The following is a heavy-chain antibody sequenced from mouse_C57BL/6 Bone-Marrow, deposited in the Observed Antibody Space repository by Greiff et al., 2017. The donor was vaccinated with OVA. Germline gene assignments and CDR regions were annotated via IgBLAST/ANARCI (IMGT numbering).Heavy chain of an antibody. V-gene: IGHV1-55*01. D-gene: IGHD2-4*01. CDR3: ARFSIYYDYDEDY. CDR1: GYTFTSYW. CDR2: IYPGSGST. Sequence: QVQLQQPGAELVKPGASVKMPCKASGYTFTSYWITWVKQRPGQGLEWIGDIYPGSGSTNYNEKFKSKATLTVDTSSSTAYMQLSSLTSEDSAVYYCARFSIYYDYDEDYWGQGTTLTVSS. J-gene: IGHJ2*01.